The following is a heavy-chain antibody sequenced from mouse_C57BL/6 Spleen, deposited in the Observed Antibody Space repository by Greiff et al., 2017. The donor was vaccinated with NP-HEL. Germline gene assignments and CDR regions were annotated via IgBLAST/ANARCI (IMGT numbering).Heavy chain of an antibody. D-gene: IGHD1-1*01. J-gene: IGHJ2*01. CDR3: ARDRAGSSPFDY. CDR2: ISDGGSYT. Sequence: EVQLVESGGGLVKPGGSLKLSCAASGFTFSSYAMSWVRQTPEKRLEWVATISDGGSYTYYPANVKGRFTISRDNAKNNLYLQMSHLKSEDTAMYYCARDRAGSSPFDYWGQGTTLTVSS. CDR1: GFTFSSYA. V-gene: IGHV5-4*01.